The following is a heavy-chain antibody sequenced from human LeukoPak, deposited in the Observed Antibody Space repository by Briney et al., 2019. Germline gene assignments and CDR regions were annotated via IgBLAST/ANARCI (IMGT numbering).Heavy chain of an antibody. CDR1: GFTFSSYG. Sequence: GGSLRLSCAASGFTFSSYGMHWVRQAPGKGLEWVAVIWYDGSNKYYADSVKVRFTISRDNSKNTLYLQMNSLRAEDTAVYYCARDPCGGDCYAFDIWGQGTMVTVSS. J-gene: IGHJ3*02. CDR3: ARDPCGGDCYAFDI. CDR2: IWYDGSNK. V-gene: IGHV3-33*01. D-gene: IGHD2-21*02.